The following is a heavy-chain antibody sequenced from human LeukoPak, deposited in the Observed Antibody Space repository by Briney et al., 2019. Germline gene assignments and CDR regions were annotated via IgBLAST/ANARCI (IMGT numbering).Heavy chain of an antibody. CDR3: ARARYCSGGSCYRPAEYFQH. Sequence: GSVKVSCKASGYTFSSYDMNWVRQAPGQGMEWMGGMNPNSGNKDYAQKIEGRATMTRNTTKSTDYIELSSLRSEDSAVYYCARARYCSGGSCYRPAEYFQHWGQGTLVTVSS. CDR1: GYTFSSYD. J-gene: IGHJ1*01. CDR2: MNPNSGNK. D-gene: IGHD2-15*01. V-gene: IGHV1-8*01.